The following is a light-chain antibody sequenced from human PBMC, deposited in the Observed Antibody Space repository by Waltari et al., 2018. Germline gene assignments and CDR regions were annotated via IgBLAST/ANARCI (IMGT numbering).Light chain of an antibody. V-gene: IGLV2-23*02. Sequence: QSALTPPASVSGSPGQSFTICGTGTSRDVHSYTLVSWFQQYPDKAPKLIIFEVNKRPSEVSNRFSGSKSGNTASLTISGLQAEDEADYYCCLYAGSGIYVFGSGAKVTVL. CDR3: CLYAGSGIYV. CDR2: EVN. J-gene: IGLJ1*01. CDR1: SRDVHSYTL.